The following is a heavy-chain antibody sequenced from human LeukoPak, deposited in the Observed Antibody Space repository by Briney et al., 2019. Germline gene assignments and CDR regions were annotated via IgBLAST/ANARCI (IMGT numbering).Heavy chain of an antibody. Sequence: PGRSLRLSCAASGFIFSTYGLHWVRQAPGKGLEWLTLISNDGNRKFHADSVKGRSTVSRDNSKDTLYLEMNDVRAEDTAVYYCTRVPHDYCGGDCSRDWYFDLWGRGTLVTVSS. CDR2: ISNDGNRK. CDR1: GFIFSTYG. D-gene: IGHD2-21*02. J-gene: IGHJ2*01. CDR3: TRVPHDYCGGDCSRDWYFDL. V-gene: IGHV3-30-3*01.